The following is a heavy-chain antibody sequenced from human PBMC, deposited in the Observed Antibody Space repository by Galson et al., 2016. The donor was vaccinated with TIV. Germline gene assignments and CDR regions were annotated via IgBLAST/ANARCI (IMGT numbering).Heavy chain of an antibody. V-gene: IGHV4-38-2*01. D-gene: IGHD4-11*01. J-gene: IGHJ3*02. CDR2: VYHTGNT. CDR1: GYSISTGYY. Sequence: ETLSLPCAVSGYSISTGYYWGWIRQPPGKGLEWIGSVYHTGNTYYNPSLQSRVAVSIATSRNQFSLKLSSVTAPDTAVYFCARVYSDYPGGAFDIWGQGTMVTVSS. CDR3: ARVYSDYPGGAFDI.